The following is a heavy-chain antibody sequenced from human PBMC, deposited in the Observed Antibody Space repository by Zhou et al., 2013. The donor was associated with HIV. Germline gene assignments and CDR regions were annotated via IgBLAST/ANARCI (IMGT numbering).Heavy chain of an antibody. J-gene: IGHJ3*01. CDR1: GYTFTHFD. V-gene: IGHV1-18*01. CDR2: ISNFHGDT. CDR3: ARGSIWDSDAYSL. Sequence: QEHLEQSGPEVKKPGASVRVSCKASGYTFTHFDVIWVRQAPGQGLEWMGRISNFHGDTNYGHKFQGRLTFTTNTSTTTAYMELRSLTSDDTAVYYCARGSIWDSDAYSLWGQGTMVTVSS. D-gene: IGHD1-26*01.